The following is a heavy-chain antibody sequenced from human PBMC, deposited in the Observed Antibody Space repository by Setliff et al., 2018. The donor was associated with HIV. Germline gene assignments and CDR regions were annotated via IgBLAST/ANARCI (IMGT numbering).Heavy chain of an antibody. Sequence: GGSLRLSCATSGFTFSKYAMNLVRQAPGEGLEWVSGISGSGATTYYEESVKGRFTISRDNSKNILYLQMIRRRAEDRAVYYCAKALGGSPGHCTGGSCQDYYYHMDVRGKGTTVTVSS. J-gene: IGHJ6*04. V-gene: IGHV3-23*01. CDR2: ISGSGATT. CDR1: GFTFSKYA. D-gene: IGHD2-8*02. CDR3: AKALGGSPGHCTGGSCQDYYYHMDV.